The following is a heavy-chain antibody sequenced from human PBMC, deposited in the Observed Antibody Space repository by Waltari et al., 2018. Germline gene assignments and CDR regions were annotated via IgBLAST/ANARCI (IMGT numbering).Heavy chain of an antibody. CDR3: ARDLPVYCSTTSCYMGLDY. D-gene: IGHD2-2*02. Sequence: QLQLQESGPGLVKPSETLSLSCTVSGGSIRSSSYYWGWIRQPPGKGLEWIGSIYYSGNTYYNPSLKSRVTISVDTSKNQFSLKLSSVTAADTAVYYCARDLPVYCSTTSCYMGLDYWGQGTLVTVSS. V-gene: IGHV4-39*07. CDR2: IYYSGNT. CDR1: GGSIRSSSYY. J-gene: IGHJ4*02.